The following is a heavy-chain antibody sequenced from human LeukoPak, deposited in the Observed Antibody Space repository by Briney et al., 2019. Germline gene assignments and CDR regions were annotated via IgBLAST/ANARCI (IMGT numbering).Heavy chain of an antibody. J-gene: IGHJ3*02. CDR3: AREGARWEPSCAFDI. CDR2: IYYSGST. D-gene: IGHD1-26*01. Sequence: SEILSLTCTVSGGSISGYYWSWIRQPPGKGLEWIGYIYYSGSTSYNPSLKSRVTISVDTSKNQFSLKLSSVTAADTAVYYCAREGARWEPSCAFDIWGQGTMVTVSS. CDR1: GGSISGYY. V-gene: IGHV4-59*01.